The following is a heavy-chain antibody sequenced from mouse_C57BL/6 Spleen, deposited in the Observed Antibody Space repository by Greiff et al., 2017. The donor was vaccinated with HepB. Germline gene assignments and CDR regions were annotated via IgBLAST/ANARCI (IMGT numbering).Heavy chain of an antibody. Sequence: EVQLQQSGPELVKPGASVKISCKASGYTFTDYYMNWVKQSHGKSLEWIGDINPNTGGTSYNQKFKGKATLTVDKSSSTAYMELRSLTSEDSAVYYCASYYSNYYAMDYWGQGTSVTVSS. CDR2: INPNTGGT. J-gene: IGHJ4*01. CDR1: GYTFTDYY. D-gene: IGHD2-5*01. CDR3: ASYYSNYYAMDY. V-gene: IGHV1-26*01.